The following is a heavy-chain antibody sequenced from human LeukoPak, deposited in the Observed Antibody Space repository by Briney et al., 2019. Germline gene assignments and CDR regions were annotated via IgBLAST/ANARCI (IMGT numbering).Heavy chain of an antibody. Sequence: GGSLRLSCAASAFTFSDYAMAWVRQAPGKGLEWVSTIRGNGLNTYSADSLKGRLTISRDNFQNTLYLQMDSLRAEDTAIYYCAKPIPTNDWFSPPKDVWGKGATVTVSS. J-gene: IGHJ6*03. CDR3: AKPIPTNDWFSPPKDV. D-gene: IGHD3-9*01. CDR2: IRGNGLNT. CDR1: AFTFSDYA. V-gene: IGHV3-23*01.